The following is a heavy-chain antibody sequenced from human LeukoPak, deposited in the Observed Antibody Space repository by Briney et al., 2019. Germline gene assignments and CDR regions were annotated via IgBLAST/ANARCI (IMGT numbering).Heavy chain of an antibody. CDR3: AKAPVTTCRGAFCYPFDY. J-gene: IGHJ4*02. CDR1: GFTFSSYG. CDR2: ISGSGGST. D-gene: IGHD2-15*01. Sequence: GGTLRLSCAASGFTFSSYGMSWVRQAPGKGLEWVSAISGSGGSTYYADSVKGRFTISRDSSKNTLFLQMNRLRPEDAAVYYCAKAPVTTCRGAFCYPFDYWGLGTLVTVSS. V-gene: IGHV3-23*01.